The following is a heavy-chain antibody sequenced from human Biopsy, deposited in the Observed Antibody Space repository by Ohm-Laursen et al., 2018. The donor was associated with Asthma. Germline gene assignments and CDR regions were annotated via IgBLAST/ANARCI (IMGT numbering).Heavy chain of an antibody. Sequence: GSLRLSCAAPGFSFGDYFMTWVRQAPGKGLEWVASISSSGSTKYPSESVLGRCTISRDNTQKSMSLELRSLRVEDTAIYYCARVLESSSWGPFYFFTLDVWGQGTPVAVSS. CDR2: ISSSGSTK. J-gene: IGHJ6*02. V-gene: IGHV3-11*01. CDR1: GFSFGDYF. D-gene: IGHD6-13*01. CDR3: ARVLESSSWGPFYFFTLDV.